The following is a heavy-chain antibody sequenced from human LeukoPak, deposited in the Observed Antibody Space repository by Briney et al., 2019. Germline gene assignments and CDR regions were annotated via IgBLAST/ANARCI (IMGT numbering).Heavy chain of an antibody. CDR3: ARHYPRIAAAGTAWFDP. CDR1: GGSISSSSYY. CDR2: IYYSGST. J-gene: IGHJ5*02. Sequence: SETLSLTCTVSGGSISSSSYYWGWIRQPPGKGLEWIGSIYYSGSTYYNPSLKSRVTISVDTSKNQFSLKLSSVTAADTAVYYCARHYPRIAAAGTAWFDPWAREPWSPSPQ. D-gene: IGHD6-13*01. V-gene: IGHV4-39*01.